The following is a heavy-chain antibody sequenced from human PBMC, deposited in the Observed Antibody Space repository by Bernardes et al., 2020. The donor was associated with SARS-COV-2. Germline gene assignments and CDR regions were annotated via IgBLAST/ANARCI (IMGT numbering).Heavy chain of an antibody. J-gene: IGHJ4*02. CDR2: IYYSGGT. CDR3: ASPPTALRDHYYFDN. CDR1: GGSIRRTGWY. V-gene: IGHV4-39*01. Sequence: SETLSLTCTVSGGSIRRTGWYWGWIRQPPGKGLEWIGTIYYSGGTFYNPSLKSRVTISVDTSKNQFSLKVNSLTAADTAVYYCASPPTALRDHYYFDNWGQGTLVTVSS.